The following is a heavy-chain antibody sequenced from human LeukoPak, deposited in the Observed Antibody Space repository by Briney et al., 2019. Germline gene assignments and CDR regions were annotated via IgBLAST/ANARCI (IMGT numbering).Heavy chain of an antibody. CDR1: GFTFDDFA. D-gene: IGHD4-17*01. J-gene: IGHJ4*02. CDR3: AKDIGGYGDYEFDY. Sequence: GGSLRLSCAASGFTFDDFAMHWVRQAPGKGLEWVSLVSWDGGNTYYADSVKGRFTISRDNNKNSLYLQMTSLRTEDTALYYCAKDIGGYGDYEFDYWGQGTLVTVSS. CDR2: VSWDGGNT. V-gene: IGHV3-43D*03.